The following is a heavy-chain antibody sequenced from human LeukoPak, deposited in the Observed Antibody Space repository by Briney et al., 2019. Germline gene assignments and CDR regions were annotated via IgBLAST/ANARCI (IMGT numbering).Heavy chain of an antibody. CDR2: IYTSGST. Sequence: PSETLSLTCTVSGGSISSYYWSWIRQPAGKGLEWIGRIYTSGSTNYNPSLKSRVTMSVDTSKNQFSLKLSSVTAADTAVYYCARVECSGGSCLFGYWGQGTLVTVSS. CDR1: GGSISSYY. V-gene: IGHV4-4*07. CDR3: ARVECSGGSCLFGY. J-gene: IGHJ4*02. D-gene: IGHD2-15*01.